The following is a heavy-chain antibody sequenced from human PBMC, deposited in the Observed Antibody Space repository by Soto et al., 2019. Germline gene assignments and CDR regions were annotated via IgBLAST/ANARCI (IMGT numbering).Heavy chain of an antibody. V-gene: IGHV3-30-3*01. CDR2: ISYDGSNK. Sequence: GGSLRLSCAASGFTFSSYAMHWVRQAPGKGLEWVAVISYDGSNKYYADSVKGRFTISRDNSKNTLYLQMNSLRAEDTAVYYCARVSISYYYYGMDVWGQGTTVTVSS. CDR1: GFTFSSYA. CDR3: ARVSISYYYYGMDV. J-gene: IGHJ6*02. D-gene: IGHD3-3*02.